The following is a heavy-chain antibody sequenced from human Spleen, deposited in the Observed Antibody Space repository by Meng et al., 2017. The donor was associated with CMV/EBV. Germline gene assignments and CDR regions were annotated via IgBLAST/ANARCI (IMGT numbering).Heavy chain of an antibody. V-gene: IGHV2-5*01. CDR1: GFSLTTTGVG. CDR2: IYWNDDK. D-gene: IGHD1-7*01. J-gene: IGHJ4*02. CDR3: AHRGYWNYATPFDS. Sequence: SGFSLTTTGVGVGWIRQPPGKAPEWLGIIYWNDDKHYRPSLESRLTITAGPAKDQVVLTLTNMDPVDTGTYYCAHRGYWNYATPFDSWGQGTLVTVSS.